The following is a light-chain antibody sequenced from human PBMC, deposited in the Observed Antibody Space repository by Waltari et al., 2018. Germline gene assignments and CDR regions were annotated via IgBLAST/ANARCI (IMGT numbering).Light chain of an antibody. V-gene: IGLV2-23*01. CDR1: SSDVGGYTL. CDR2: EGA. CDR3: SSYARSDNSVL. J-gene: IGLJ2*01. Sequence: QSALTQPASVSGTPGQSIPILCTGSSSDVGGYTLVSGYRQFPNKAPQLILYEGARRPSGVSSRFAASKSGNTASLTISGLQAEDEALYFCSSYARSDNSVLFGGGTQLSVL.